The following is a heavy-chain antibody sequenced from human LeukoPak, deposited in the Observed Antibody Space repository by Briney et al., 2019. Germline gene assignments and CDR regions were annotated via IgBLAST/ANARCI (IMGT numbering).Heavy chain of an antibody. Sequence: GGSLRLSCAASGFTVSNSYMSWVRQAPGKGLEWVSFIYSGGGTSYEESVKGRFTISRDSSKNTLYLQMNSLRAEDTAVFYCARDTRYYGMDVGGEGPTLTVP. V-gene: IGHV3-66*01. J-gene: IGHJ6*02. CDR3: ARDTRYYGMDV. CDR2: IYSGGGT. CDR1: GFTVSNSY.